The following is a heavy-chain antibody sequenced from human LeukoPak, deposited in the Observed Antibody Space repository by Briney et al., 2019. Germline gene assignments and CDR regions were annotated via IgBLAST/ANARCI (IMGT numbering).Heavy chain of an antibody. CDR1: GFTFSNIA. D-gene: IGHD6-13*01. J-gene: IGHJ4*02. V-gene: IGHV3-23*01. CDR3: GGSRSFF. Sequence: GGSLRLSCAASGFTFSNIAMTWVRQAPGKGLEWVSSISGSAGSAYYADSVKGRFSISRDNSKNTLYLQMNSLRADDAAVYYCGGSRSFFWGQGTLVTVSS. CDR2: ISGSAGSA.